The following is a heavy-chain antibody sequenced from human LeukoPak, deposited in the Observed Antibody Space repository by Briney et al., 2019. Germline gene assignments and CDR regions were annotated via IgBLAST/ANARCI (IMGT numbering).Heavy chain of an antibody. CDR1: GYSISSGYY. CDR3: ARGEHSWYLKLRWFDP. J-gene: IGHJ5*02. D-gene: IGHD6-13*01. CDR2: IYHSGST. V-gene: IGHV4-38-2*02. Sequence: SETLSLTCTVSGYSISSGYYWGWIRQPPGKGLEWIGSIYHSGSTYYNPSLKSRVTISVDTSKNQFSLKLSSVTAADPAVYYCARGEHSWYLKLRWFDPWGQGTLVTVSS.